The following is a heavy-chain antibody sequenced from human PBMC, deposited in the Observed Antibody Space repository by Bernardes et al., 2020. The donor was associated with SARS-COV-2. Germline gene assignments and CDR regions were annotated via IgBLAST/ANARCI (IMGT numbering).Heavy chain of an antibody. CDR2: IKEDGTVK. CDR3: ARGYDGNLDH. V-gene: IGHV3-7*05. CDR1: GFTFASSW. J-gene: IGHJ4*02. D-gene: IGHD3-22*01. Sequence: GGSLRLSCAASGFTFASSWMHWVRQAPGKGLEWLANIKEDGTVKQYADSVKGRFSISRDNAKNSVYLQVNSLRVEDSALYYCARGYDGNLDHWGQGSLVTLSS.